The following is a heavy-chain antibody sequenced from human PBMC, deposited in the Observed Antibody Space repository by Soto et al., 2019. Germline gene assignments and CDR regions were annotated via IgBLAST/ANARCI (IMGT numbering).Heavy chain of an antibody. V-gene: IGHV1-2*04. D-gene: IGHD3-22*01. CDR2: INPKSGGT. Sequence: ASVKVSCKASGYSFSDYYIHWVRQAPGQGLEWMGLINPKSGGTHYTKKFQGCVTMKRETSISTAYMELSRLRSDETAVYYCARDYYYDTSGYGAGEAFHXWGQGTMVTVS. CDR3: ARDYYYDTSGYGAGEAFHX. CDR1: GYSFSDYY. J-gene: IGHJ3*02.